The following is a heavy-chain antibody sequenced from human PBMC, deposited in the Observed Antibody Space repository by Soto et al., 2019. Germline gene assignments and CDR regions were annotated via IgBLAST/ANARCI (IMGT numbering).Heavy chain of an antibody. Sequence: PSETLSLTCTVSGGSISSSNYYWGWIRQPPGKGLDWIGSVYYSGNTYYNPSLKSRVTISVDTSKNQFSLNLSSMTAADTAVYYCARLERNSNYAEYYFDYRCQGTLVTGSS. J-gene: IGHJ4*02. CDR2: VYYSGNT. V-gene: IGHV4-39*01. D-gene: IGHD4-4*01. CDR3: ARLERNSNYAEYYFDY. CDR1: GGSISSSNYY.